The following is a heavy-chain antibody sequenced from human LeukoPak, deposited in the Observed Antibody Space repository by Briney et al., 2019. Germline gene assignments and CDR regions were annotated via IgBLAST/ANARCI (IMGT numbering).Heavy chain of an antibody. V-gene: IGHV3-21*01. J-gene: IGHJ4*02. CDR3: ARDLSSGYYYVHDY. Sequence: GGTLRLSCAASGFTFSSYGMNWVRQAPGKGLEWVSSISSSSSYIYYADSVKGRFTISRDNAKNSLYLQMNSLRAEDTAVYYRARDLSSGYYYVHDYWGQGTLVTVSS. D-gene: IGHD3-22*01. CDR1: GFTFSSYG. CDR2: ISSSSSYI.